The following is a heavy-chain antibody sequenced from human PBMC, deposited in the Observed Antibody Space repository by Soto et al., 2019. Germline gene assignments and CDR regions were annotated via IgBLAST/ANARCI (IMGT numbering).Heavy chain of an antibody. CDR2: VFHTGRT. J-gene: IGHJ4*02. Sequence: ASETLSLTCVVSGDSLITNNWWSWVRQPPGKGLEWIGEVFHTGRTNFNPSLKSRVTMSIDTSKNQFSLQLTSVTAADTAIYYCARDAAVPGESDRFDYWGQGALVTVSS. V-gene: IGHV4-4*02. D-gene: IGHD6-19*01. CDR3: ARDAAVPGESDRFDY. CDR1: GDSLITNNW.